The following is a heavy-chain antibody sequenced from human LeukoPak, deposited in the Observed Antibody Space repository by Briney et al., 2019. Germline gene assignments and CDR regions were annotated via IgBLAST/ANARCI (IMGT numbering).Heavy chain of an antibody. J-gene: IGHJ6*02. CDR2: ISGSGGST. CDR1: GFTFSSYA. CDR3: AKASRSGGSCYPL. D-gene: IGHD2-15*01. Sequence: GGSLRLSCAASGFTFSSYAMSWVRQAPGKGLEWVSAISGSGGSTYYADSVKGRFTISRDNSKNTPYLQMNSLRAEDTAVYYCAKASRSGGSCYPLWGQGTTVTVSS. V-gene: IGHV3-23*01.